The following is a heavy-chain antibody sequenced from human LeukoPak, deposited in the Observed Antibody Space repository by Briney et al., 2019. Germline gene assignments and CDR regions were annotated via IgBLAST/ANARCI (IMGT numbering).Heavy chain of an antibody. CDR1: GFTFSTFW. J-gene: IGHJ4*02. V-gene: IGHV3-7*01. CDR3: TGETYYFDY. Sequence: GGSLRLTCAVSGFTFSTFWMSWVRQAPGKGLEWVANIRQDGSEKYYVDSVKGRFTISRDNAKNSLYLQMNSLRAEDTAVYYCTGETYYFDYWGQGTLVTVSS. CDR2: IRQDGSEK.